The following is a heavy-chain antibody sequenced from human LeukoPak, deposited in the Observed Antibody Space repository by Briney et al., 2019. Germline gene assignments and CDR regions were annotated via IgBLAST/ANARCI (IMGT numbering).Heavy chain of an antibody. V-gene: IGHV3-23*01. CDR3: AKVARSGWYMEDY. D-gene: IGHD6-19*01. CDR1: GFTFSTYA. J-gene: IGHJ4*02. Sequence: GGSLRLSCAASGFTFSTYAVGWVRQPPGKGLEWVSTSGRGGATYYAGSVKGRFTISRDNSKNTLYLQMNSLRVEDTAVYYCAKVARSGWYMEDYWGQGTLVTVSS. CDR2: SGRGGAT.